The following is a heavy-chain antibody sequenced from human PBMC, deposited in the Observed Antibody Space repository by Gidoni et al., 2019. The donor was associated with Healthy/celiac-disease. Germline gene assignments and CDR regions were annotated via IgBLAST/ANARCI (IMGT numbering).Heavy chain of an antibody. J-gene: IGHJ6*03. CDR2: IIPIFGTA. D-gene: IGHD6-13*01. V-gene: IGHV1-69*01. CDR1: GGPFSSYA. Sequence: QVQLVQSGAEVKKPGSSVKVSCKASGGPFSSYAISWGRQAPGQGLEWMGGIIPIFGTANYAQKFQGRVTITADESTSTAYMELSSLRSEDTAVYYCARERRVRIAAAGTHYYYYMDVWGKGTTVTVSS. CDR3: ARERRVRIAAAGTHYYYYMDV.